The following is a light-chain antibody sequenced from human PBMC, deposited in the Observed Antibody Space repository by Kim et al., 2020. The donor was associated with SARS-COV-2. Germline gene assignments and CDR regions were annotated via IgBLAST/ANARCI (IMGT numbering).Light chain of an antibody. CDR1: SSNIGNND. CDR3: AAWDDRLSGYV. J-gene: IGLJ2*01. Sequence: QSVLTQPPSVSGAPGQRVTISCSGSSSNIGNNDVYWYQQLPGKAPKLLIYYDNLLPSGVSDRFSGSKSGTSASLAISGLQSEDEADYYCAAWDDRLSGYVFGGGTKLTVL. CDR2: YDN. V-gene: IGLV1-36*01.